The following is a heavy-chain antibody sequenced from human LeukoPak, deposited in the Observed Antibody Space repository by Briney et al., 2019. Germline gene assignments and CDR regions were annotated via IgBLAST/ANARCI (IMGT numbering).Heavy chain of an antibody. D-gene: IGHD3-16*01. CDR3: ARVPRGGNYFDY. V-gene: IGHV3-21*01. J-gene: IGHJ4*02. CDR2: ISSSGSYI. Sequence: GGSLRLSCAASGFTFSSYSMNWVRQAPGKGLEWVSSISSSGSYIYYADSVKGRFTISRDNAKNSLYLQVNSLRAEDTAVYYCARVPRGGNYFDYWGQGTLVTVSS. CDR1: GFTFSSYS.